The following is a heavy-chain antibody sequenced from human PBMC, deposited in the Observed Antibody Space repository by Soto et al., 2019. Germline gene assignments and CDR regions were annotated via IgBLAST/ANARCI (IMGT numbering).Heavy chain of an antibody. CDR3: AKDVQWLAKPFYGMDV. J-gene: IGHJ6*02. Sequence: SLRLSCAASGFTFSSYGMHWVRQAPGKGLEWVAVISYDGSNKYYADSVKGRFTISRDNSKNTLYLQMNSLRAEDTAVYYCAKDVQWLAKPFYGMDVWGQGTTVTVSS. CDR2: ISYDGSNK. D-gene: IGHD6-19*01. CDR1: GFTFSSYG. V-gene: IGHV3-30*18.